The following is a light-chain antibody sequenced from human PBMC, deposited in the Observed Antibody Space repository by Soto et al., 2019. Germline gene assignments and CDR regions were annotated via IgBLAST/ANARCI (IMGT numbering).Light chain of an antibody. CDR3: QQFGSAPGFT. V-gene: IGKV3-20*01. CDR1: QSINSRY. J-gene: IGKJ3*01. Sequence: EIVLTQSPGTLSLSPGERATLSCRASQSINSRYLAWYQQKPGQAPRLLIYGASSRATGIPDRFSGGGSGTVFTLTIRRLEPEDFAVYYCQQFGSAPGFTFGPGTKVDIK. CDR2: GAS.